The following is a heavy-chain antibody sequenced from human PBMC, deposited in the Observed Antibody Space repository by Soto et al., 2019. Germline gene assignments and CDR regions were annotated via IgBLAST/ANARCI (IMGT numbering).Heavy chain of an antibody. CDR3: ATTIFGVYWFDP. J-gene: IGHJ5*02. Sequence: SVKVSCKASGYTFTSYYMHWVRQAPGQGLEWMGIINPSGGSTSYAQKFQGRVTMTRDTSTSTVYMELSSLRSEDTAVYYCATTIFGVYWFDPWGQGTLVTVSS. CDR1: GYTFTSYY. V-gene: IGHV1-46*01. CDR2: INPSGGST. D-gene: IGHD3-3*01.